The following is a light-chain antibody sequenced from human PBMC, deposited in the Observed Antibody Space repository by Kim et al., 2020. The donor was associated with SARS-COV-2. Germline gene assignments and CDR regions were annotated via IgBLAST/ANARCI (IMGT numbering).Light chain of an antibody. CDR1: QSVSSY. V-gene: IGKV3-11*01. Sequence: PGERATLSCRASQSVSSYLAWYQQKPGQAPRLLIYDASNRATGIPARFSGSGSGTDFTLTISSLEPEDFAVYYCQQRSNWPPKLTFGGGTKV. J-gene: IGKJ4*01. CDR3: QQRSNWPPKLT. CDR2: DAS.